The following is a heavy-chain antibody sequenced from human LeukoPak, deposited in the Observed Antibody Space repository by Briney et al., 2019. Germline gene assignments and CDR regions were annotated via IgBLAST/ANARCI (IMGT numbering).Heavy chain of an antibody. CDR3: ARDSDNWNDVSYYYYGMDV. CDR2: ISAYNGNT. Sequence: ASVKVSCKASGYTFTSYGISWVRQAPGQGLEWMGWISAYNGNTNYAQKLQGRVTMTTDTSTSAAHMELRSLRSDDTAVYYCARDSDNWNDVSYYYYGMDVWGQGTTVTVSS. D-gene: IGHD1-1*01. CDR1: GYTFTSYG. J-gene: IGHJ6*02. V-gene: IGHV1-18*01.